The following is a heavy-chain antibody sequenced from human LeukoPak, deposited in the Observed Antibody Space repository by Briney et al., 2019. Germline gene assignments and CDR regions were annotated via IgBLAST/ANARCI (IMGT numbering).Heavy chain of an antibody. Sequence: XSLXCTVXXGSXSRXGWSWVXQAPGXGLXXXGHIYNSGPTNFNPSLHRRVTISVDPSEIQFSLQLYSVPAADTAVYYCARGQPVWGSYRPFDYWGQGILVTVSS. CDR1: XGSXSRXG. J-gene: IGHJ4*02. CDR3: ARGQPVWGSYRPFDY. CDR2: IYNSGPT. V-gene: IGHV4-59*01. D-gene: IGHD3-16*02.